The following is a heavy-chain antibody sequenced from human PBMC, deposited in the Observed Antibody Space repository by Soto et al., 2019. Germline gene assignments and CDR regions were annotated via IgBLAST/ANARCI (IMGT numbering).Heavy chain of an antibody. CDR3: ARGYRDY. CDR1: GFTFSTYR. D-gene: IGHD1-1*01. Sequence: EVQLVESGGGLVQTGGSLRLSCAASGFTFSTYRMHWVRQAPGKGLVWVARIHSDGTNTYYADSVKGRFTISRDNAKNTLYLQMNSLRAEDTAVYYCARGYRDYWGQGTLVTVSS. J-gene: IGHJ4*02. CDR2: IHSDGTNT. V-gene: IGHV3-74*01.